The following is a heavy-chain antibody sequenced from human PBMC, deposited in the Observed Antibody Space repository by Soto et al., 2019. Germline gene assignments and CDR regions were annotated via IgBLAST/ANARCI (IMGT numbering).Heavy chain of an antibody. CDR1: GFAFSSYW. J-gene: IGHJ4*02. CDR3: VRYPRTVGGSYRPDY. CDR2: INSDGSIT. D-gene: IGHD3-16*02. Sequence: GGSLRLSCAASGFAFSSYWMHWVRQVPEKGLVWVSRINSDGSITNYADAVKGRFTISRDNVKNTLYLQMNSLRAEDTAVYYCVRYPRTVGGSYRPDYWGQGTLVTVSS. V-gene: IGHV3-74*01.